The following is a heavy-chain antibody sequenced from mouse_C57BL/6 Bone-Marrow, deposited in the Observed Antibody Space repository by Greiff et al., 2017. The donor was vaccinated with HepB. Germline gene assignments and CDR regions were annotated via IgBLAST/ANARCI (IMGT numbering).Heavy chain of an antibody. CDR1: GYSFTDYN. Sequence: QLQQSGPELVKPGASVKISCKASGYSFTDYNMNWVKQSNGKSLEWIGVINPNYGTTSYNQKFKGKVTLTVDQSFITAYMQLNSLTSEDSAVYYCARMGDLIYYYGSSPFDYWGQGSTLTVAS. CDR2: INPNYGTT. J-gene: IGHJ2*01. D-gene: IGHD1-1*01. V-gene: IGHV1-39*01. CDR3: ARMGDLIYYYGSSPFDY.